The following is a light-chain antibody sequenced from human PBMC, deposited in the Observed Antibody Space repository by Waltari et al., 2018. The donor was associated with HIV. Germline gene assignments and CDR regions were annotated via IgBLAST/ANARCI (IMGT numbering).Light chain of an antibody. CDR1: SSDLVYYDY. V-gene: IGLV2-14*01. CDR2: EVT. Sequence: QSALTQPASVSGSPGQSIVLPCPGRSSDLVYYDYVPWYQQYPGQAPKALIYEVTSRPSGTSSRFSGSKSATTAFLAISKLQTDDEADYFCSSYTRRGTVVFGGGTRLTVL. CDR3: SSYTRRGTVV. J-gene: IGLJ2*01.